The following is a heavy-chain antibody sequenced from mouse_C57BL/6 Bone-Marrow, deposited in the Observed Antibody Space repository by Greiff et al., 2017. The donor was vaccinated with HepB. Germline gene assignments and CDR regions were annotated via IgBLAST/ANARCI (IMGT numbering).Heavy chain of an antibody. CDR1: GYAFTNYL. J-gene: IGHJ4*01. Sequence: QVQLQQSGAELVRPGTSVKVSCKASGYAFTNYLIEWVKQRPGQGLEWIGVINPGSGGTNYNEKFKGKATLTAAKSSSTAYMQVSSLTSEDSAVYFCARSRAMDYWGQGTSVTVSS. CDR3: ARSRAMDY. CDR2: INPGSGGT. V-gene: IGHV1-54*01.